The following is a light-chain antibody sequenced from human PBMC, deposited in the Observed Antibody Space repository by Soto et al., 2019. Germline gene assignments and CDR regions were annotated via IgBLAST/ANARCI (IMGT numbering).Light chain of an antibody. V-gene: IGLV1-44*01. CDR2: SNN. J-gene: IGLJ2*01. CDR1: SSNIGRNT. Sequence: VLTQPPSASGTPGQRVTISCSGSSSNIGRNTVNWYHHLPGTAPKLLIYSNNRRPSGVPDRFSGSKSGTSASLAISGLQSEDEADYYCAAWDDSLIGVVFGGGTKLTVL. CDR3: AAWDDSLIGVV.